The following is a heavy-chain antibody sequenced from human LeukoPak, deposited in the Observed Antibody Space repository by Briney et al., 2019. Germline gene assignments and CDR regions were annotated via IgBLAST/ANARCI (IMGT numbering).Heavy chain of an antibody. CDR3: ARVYYDSSGLGF. CDR1: GYTFTGYY. Sequence: ASVKVSCKASGYTFTGYYMHWVRQAPGQGLEWMGRINPNSGGTNYAQKFQGRVTMTRDTSISTAYMELSRLRSDDTAVYYCARVYYDSSGLGFWGQGTLVTASS. D-gene: IGHD3-22*01. CDR2: INPNSGGT. V-gene: IGHV1-2*06. J-gene: IGHJ4*02.